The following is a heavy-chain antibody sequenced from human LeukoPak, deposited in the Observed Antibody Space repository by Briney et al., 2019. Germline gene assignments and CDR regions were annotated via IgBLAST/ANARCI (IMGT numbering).Heavy chain of an antibody. D-gene: IGHD3-9*01. CDR2: ISSSSSYI. Sequence: GGSLRLSCAASGFTFSSYSMNWVRQAPGKGLEWVSSISSSSSYIYYADSVKGRFTISRDNAKNSLYLQMNSLRAEDTAVYYCARYIDWFPIYYMDVWGKGTTVTVSS. V-gene: IGHV3-21*01. J-gene: IGHJ6*03. CDR3: ARYIDWFPIYYMDV. CDR1: GFTFSSYS.